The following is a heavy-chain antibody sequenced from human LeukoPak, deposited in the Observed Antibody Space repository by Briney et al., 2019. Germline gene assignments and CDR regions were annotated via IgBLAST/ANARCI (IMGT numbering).Heavy chain of an antibody. D-gene: IGHD5-24*01. V-gene: IGHV3-20*04. CDR3: ARDGEMATIAYYYYYMDV. Sequence: GGPLRLSCAASGFTFDDYGMSWVRQAPGKGLEWVSGINWNGGSTGYADSVKGRFTISRDNAKNSLYLQMNSLRAEDTALYYCARDGEMATIAYYYYYMDVWGKGTTVTVSS. CDR1: GFTFDDYG. J-gene: IGHJ6*03. CDR2: INWNGGST.